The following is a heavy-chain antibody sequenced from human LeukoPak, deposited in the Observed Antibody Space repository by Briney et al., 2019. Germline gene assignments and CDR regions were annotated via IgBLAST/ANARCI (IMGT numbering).Heavy chain of an antibody. D-gene: IGHD2-2*03. V-gene: IGHV3-7*01. Sequence: GGSLRLSCAASQFTFSSSWMSWVRQAPGKGLEWVASIKQDGSEKYYVDSVKGRFTISRDSAKKSLYLQMNSLRAEDTAVYYCAREIGYCSSTSCYGGPYYFDYWGQGTLVTVSS. J-gene: IGHJ4*02. CDR1: QFTFSSSW. CDR2: IKQDGSEK. CDR3: AREIGYCSSTSCYGGPYYFDY.